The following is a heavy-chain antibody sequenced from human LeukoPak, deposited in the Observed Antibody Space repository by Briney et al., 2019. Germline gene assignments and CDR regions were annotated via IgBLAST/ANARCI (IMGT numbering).Heavy chain of an antibody. D-gene: IGHD6-13*01. CDR2: IYYSGST. CDR1: GGSINSYY. Sequence: SETLSLTCTVSGGSINSYYWSWIRQPPGKGLEWIGYIYYSGSTNYNPSLKSRVSISVDTSKNQFSLKLSSVTAADTAVYYCASAGLEAVGMGRHEYWGQGTLVTVSS. CDR3: ASAGLEAVGMGRHEY. J-gene: IGHJ4*02. V-gene: IGHV4-59*08.